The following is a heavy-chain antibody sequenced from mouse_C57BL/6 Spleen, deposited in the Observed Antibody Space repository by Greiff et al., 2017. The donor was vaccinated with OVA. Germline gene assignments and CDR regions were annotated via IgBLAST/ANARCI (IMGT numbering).Heavy chain of an antibody. D-gene: IGHD1-1*01. J-gene: IGHJ2*01. V-gene: IGHV1-18*01. CDR2: INPNNGGT. Sequence: DVQLQESGPELVKPGASVKIPCKASGYTFTDYNMDWVKQSHGKSLEWIGDINPNNGGTIYNQKFKGKATLTVDKSSSTAYMELRSLTSEDTAVYYCARCGSRGDYFDYWGQGTTLTVSS. CDR1: GYTFTDYN. CDR3: ARCGSRGDYFDY.